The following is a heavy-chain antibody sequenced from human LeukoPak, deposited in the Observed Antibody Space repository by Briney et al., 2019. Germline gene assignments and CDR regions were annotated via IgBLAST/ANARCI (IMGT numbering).Heavy chain of an antibody. CDR1: GYTFTDYY. V-gene: IGHV1-69-2*01. D-gene: IGHD6-13*01. Sequence: ASVKVSCKVSGYTFTDYYMHWVQQAPGKGLEWMGLVDPEDGETIYAEKFQGRVTITADTSTDTAYMELSSLRSEDTAVYYCASFSSSSWYYFDYWGQGALVTVSS. J-gene: IGHJ4*02. CDR2: VDPEDGET. CDR3: ASFSSSSWYYFDY.